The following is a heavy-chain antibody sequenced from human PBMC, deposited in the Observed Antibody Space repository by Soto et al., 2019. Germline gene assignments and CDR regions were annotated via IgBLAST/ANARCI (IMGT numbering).Heavy chain of an antibody. D-gene: IGHD4-17*01. J-gene: IGHJ4*02. CDR2: ISSSSSTI. CDR3: ARGSYGDEGQPFDY. CDR1: GFTFSSYW. Sequence: PGGSLRLSCAASGFTFSSYWMVWVRQAPGKGLEWVSYISSSSSTIYYADSVKGRFTISRDNAKNSLYLQMNSLRAEDTAVYYCARGSYGDEGQPFDYWGQGTLVTVSS. V-gene: IGHV3-48*01.